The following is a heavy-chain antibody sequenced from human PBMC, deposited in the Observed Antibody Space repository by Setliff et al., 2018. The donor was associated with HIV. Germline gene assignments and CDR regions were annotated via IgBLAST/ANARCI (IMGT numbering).Heavy chain of an antibody. CDR3: ARDQVSMVRAVRLVA. J-gene: IGHJ1*01. D-gene: IGHD3-10*01. CDR1: GGTFSSYS. V-gene: IGHV1-69*06. CDR2: ILPIFGTR. Sequence: GASVKVSCKASGGTFSSYSISWVRQAPGQGLEWMGRILPIFGTRDYAQKFQGRVTITADKSTSTAYMELRSLRSEDTAVYYCARDQVSMVRAVRLVAWGQGSLVTVPQ.